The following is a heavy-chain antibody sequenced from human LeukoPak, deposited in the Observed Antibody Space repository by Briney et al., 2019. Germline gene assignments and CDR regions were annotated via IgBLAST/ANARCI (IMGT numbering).Heavy chain of an antibody. CDR3: ARDSSWYGGAFDI. V-gene: IGHV3-48*01. Sequence: GGSLRLSCAASGFTFSSYSMNWVRQAPGKGLEWVSYISSSSSTIYYADSVKGRFTISRDNAKNSLYLQMNSLRAEDTAVYYCARDSSWYGGAFDIWGQGTMVTVSS. CDR2: ISSSSSTI. J-gene: IGHJ3*02. CDR1: GFTFSSYS. D-gene: IGHD6-13*01.